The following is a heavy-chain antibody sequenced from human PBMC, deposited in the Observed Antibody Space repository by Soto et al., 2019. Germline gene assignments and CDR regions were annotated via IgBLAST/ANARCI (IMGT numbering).Heavy chain of an antibody. Sequence: SQTLSLACAISGDSVSSNSAAWNWIRQSPSRGLEWLGRTYYRSKWYNDYAVSVKSRITINPDTSKNQFSLQLNSVTPEDTAVYYCARGGLGIAARPYYYYGMDVWGQGTTVTVSS. CDR3: ARGGLGIAARPYYYYGMDV. D-gene: IGHD6-6*01. CDR2: TYYRSKWYN. CDR1: GDSVSSNSAA. J-gene: IGHJ6*02. V-gene: IGHV6-1*01.